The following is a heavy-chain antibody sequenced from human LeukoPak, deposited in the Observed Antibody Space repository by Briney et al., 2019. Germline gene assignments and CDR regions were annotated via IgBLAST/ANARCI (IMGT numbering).Heavy chain of an antibody. D-gene: IGHD1-26*01. CDR1: GFTFNNYG. V-gene: IGHV3-30*02. CDR3: AKGPRGQATDSDS. J-gene: IGHJ4*02. Sequence: GGSLRLSCVASGFTFNNYGIHWVRQAPGKGLEWVAFIRFDGNKIFYGDSVKGRFTISRDNSKNTLYLQMNSLKGEDTAVYYCAKGPRGQATDSDSWGQGTPVTVSS. CDR2: IRFDGNKI.